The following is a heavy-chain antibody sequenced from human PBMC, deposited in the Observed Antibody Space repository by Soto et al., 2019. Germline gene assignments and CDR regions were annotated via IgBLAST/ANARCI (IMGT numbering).Heavy chain of an antibody. D-gene: IGHD2-15*01. CDR1: GFTFCSYG. Sequence: GGSLRLSCAASGFTFCSYGMHWVRQAPGKGLEWVAVISYDGSNKYYADSVKGRFTISRDNSKNTLYLQMNSLRAEDTAVYYCAKDPTYCSGGSCYPHQAFDICGQGTMVTVS. CDR2: ISYDGSNK. CDR3: AKDPTYCSGGSCYPHQAFDI. V-gene: IGHV3-30*18. J-gene: IGHJ3*02.